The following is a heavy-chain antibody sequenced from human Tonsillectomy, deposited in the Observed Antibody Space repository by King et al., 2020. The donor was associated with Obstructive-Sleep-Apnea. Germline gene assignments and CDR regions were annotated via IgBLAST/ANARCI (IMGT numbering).Heavy chain of an antibody. Sequence: VQLVESGGGLVQPGGSLRLSCAASRFSFSNYWMNLVRQAPGKGLEWVASIKQDGGDKYFLDSVTGRFTISRDNAEHALYLQMNILRVEDTALYYCAIGDWSFDYWGQGTLVTVSS. CDR3: AIGDWSFDY. CDR2: IKQDGGDK. D-gene: IGHD3-9*01. V-gene: IGHV3-7*01. CDR1: RFSFSNYW. J-gene: IGHJ4*02.